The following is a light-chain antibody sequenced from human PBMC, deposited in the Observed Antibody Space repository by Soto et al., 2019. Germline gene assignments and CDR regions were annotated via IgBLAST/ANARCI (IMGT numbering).Light chain of an antibody. CDR2: GAS. CDR3: QQYGSSPGT. CDR1: QSVSSSY. J-gene: IGKJ1*01. Sequence: EIVLTQSPGTLSLSPGERATLSCRASQSVSSSYLALYQQIPGQAPRLLIYGASSRATGIPDRFSGSGSGTDFTLTISRLDPEDFAVYYCQQYGSSPGTFGQGTKVEIK. V-gene: IGKV3-20*01.